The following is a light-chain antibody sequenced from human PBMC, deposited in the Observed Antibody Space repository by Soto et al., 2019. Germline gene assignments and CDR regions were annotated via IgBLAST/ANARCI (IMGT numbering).Light chain of an antibody. J-gene: IGKJ1*01. Sequence: EIVLTQSPGTLSLSPGERATLSCRASQSVSSNYLAWYQQKSGQAPRLLIYGASSRATGIPDRFSGSWSGTDFTITISRLEPEDFAVYYCQQYGGSPRTFGQGTKVEIK. CDR3: QQYGGSPRT. CDR1: QSVSSNY. CDR2: GAS. V-gene: IGKV3-20*01.